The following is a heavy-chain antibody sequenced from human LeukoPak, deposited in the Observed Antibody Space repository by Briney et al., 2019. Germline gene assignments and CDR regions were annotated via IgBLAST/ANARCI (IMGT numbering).Heavy chain of an antibody. CDR3: ARGTIFGVVIPNWFDP. CDR2: IYYSGST. V-gene: IGHV4-59*08. CDR1: GGSISSYY. Sequence: SETLSLTCTVSGGSISSYYWSWIRQPPGKGLEWIGYIYYSGSTYYNPSLKSRVTISVDTSKNQFSLKLSSVTAADTAVYYCARGTIFGVVIPNWFDPWGQGTLVTVSS. D-gene: IGHD3-3*01. J-gene: IGHJ5*02.